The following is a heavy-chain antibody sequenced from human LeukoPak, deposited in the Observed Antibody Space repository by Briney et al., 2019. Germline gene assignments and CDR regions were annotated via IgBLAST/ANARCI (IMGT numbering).Heavy chain of an antibody. CDR3: VRDLSWGGFDY. D-gene: IGHD3-16*01. J-gene: IGHJ4*02. Sequence: GGSLRPSCAAPGFTFSSYAMSWVRQAPGKGLEWVSAISGSGGSTYYADSVKGRFAISRDNSRDTMFLQMNSLRAEDTAVYYCVRDLSWGGFDYWGQGTLVTVSS. CDR2: ISGSGGST. CDR1: GFTFSSYA. V-gene: IGHV3-23*01.